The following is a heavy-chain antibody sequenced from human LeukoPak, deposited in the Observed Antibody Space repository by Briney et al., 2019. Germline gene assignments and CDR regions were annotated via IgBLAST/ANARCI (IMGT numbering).Heavy chain of an antibody. CDR3: AKIPYGDYVLDYYYYMDV. D-gene: IGHD4-17*01. CDR2: IRSKANSYAT. V-gene: IGHV3-73*01. J-gene: IGHJ6*03. Sequence: GGSLRLSCAASGFTFSGSAMHWVRQASGKGLEWVGRIRSKANSYATAYAASVKGRFTISRDDSKNTAYLQMNSLRAEDTAVYYCAKIPYGDYVLDYYYYMDVWXXXTXVT. CDR1: GFTFSGSA.